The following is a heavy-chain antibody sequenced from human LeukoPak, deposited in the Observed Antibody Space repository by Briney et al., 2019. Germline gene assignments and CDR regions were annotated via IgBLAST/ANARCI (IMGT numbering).Heavy chain of an antibody. V-gene: IGHV3-23*01. Sequence: GGSLRLSCAASGFTFSSYAMSWVRQAPGKGLEWVSAISGSGGSTYYADSVKGRFTISRDNSKNTLYLQMNSLRAEDTAVYYCAKERRYYYDSSGYYEFFDYWGQGTLLTVSS. D-gene: IGHD3-22*01. CDR1: GFTFSSYA. CDR3: AKERRYYYDSSGYYEFFDY. J-gene: IGHJ4*02. CDR2: ISGSGGST.